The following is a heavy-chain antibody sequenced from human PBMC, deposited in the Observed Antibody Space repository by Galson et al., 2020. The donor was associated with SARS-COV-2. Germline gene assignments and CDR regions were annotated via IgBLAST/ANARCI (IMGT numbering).Heavy chain of an antibody. D-gene: IGHD2-2*01. CDR2: INHSGST. CDR3: ASGDSQGYCSSTSCEYYYGMDV. J-gene: IGHJ6*02. V-gene: IGHV4-34*01. Sequence: SQTLSLTCAVYGGSFRGYYWSWIRQPPGKRLEWIGEINHSGSTNYNPSLKSRVTISVDTSKNQFSLKLSSVTAADTAVYYCASGDSQGYCSSTSCEYYYGMDVWGQGTTVTVSS. CDR1: GGSFRGYY.